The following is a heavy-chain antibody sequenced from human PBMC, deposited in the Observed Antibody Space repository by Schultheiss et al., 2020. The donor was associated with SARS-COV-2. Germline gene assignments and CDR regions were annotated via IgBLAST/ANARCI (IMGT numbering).Heavy chain of an antibody. V-gene: IGHV4-61*01. CDR3: ARDAVTRALDY. J-gene: IGHJ4*02. CDR1: GGSVSSGSYY. D-gene: IGHD4-17*01. Sequence: SETLSLTCTVSGGSVSSGSYYWSWIRQPPGKGLEWIGYIYYSGSTNYNPSLKSRVTISVDTSKNQFSLQLNSVTPEDTAVYYCARDAVTRALDYWGQGTLVTVSS. CDR2: IYYSGST.